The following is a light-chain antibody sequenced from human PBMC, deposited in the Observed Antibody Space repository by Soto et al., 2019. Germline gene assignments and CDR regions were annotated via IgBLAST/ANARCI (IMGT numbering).Light chain of an antibody. CDR2: DAS. CDR3: QQYNTYSGT. Sequence: QINQSHSTLSASVGDRVTITCRASQSISSWLAWYQQKPGKAPKLLIYDASSLESGVPSRFSGSGSGTEFTLTISSLQPDDFATYYCQQYNTYSGTFGQGTKVDSK. CDR1: QSISSW. V-gene: IGKV1-5*01. J-gene: IGKJ1*01.